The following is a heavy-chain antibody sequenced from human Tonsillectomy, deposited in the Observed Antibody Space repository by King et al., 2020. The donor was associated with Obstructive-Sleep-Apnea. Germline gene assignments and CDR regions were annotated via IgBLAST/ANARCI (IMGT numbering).Heavy chain of an antibody. CDR3: VSWGDYCSGGRCTNWFDP. Sequence: VQLQESGPGLVKPSETLSLTCAVSGGSIISDNWWSWVRQPPGKGLEWIGEISLSGSTNYSPSPKSRITLSMDKSKNQFSLKLLSVTAADTAMYYCVSWGDYCSGGRCTNWFDPWGQGALVIVSS. V-gene: IGHV4-4*02. CDR1: GGSIISDNW. D-gene: IGHD2-15*01. CDR2: ISLSGST. J-gene: IGHJ5*02.